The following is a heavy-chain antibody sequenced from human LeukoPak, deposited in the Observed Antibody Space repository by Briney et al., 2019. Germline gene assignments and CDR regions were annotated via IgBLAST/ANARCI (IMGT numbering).Heavy chain of an antibody. CDR1: GYSFDIYG. J-gene: IGHJ6*02. CDR2: ISGYNDNI. Sequence: ASVKVSCKASGYSFDIYGISWERQAPGQGQEWIGWISGYNDNIQYNQGVQGRGTLTTDTDTKTEYMELTGLRSDDTAVYFCAREGMEELRHSSLNYQYHGMDVWGQGTTVTVSS. V-gene: IGHV1-18*01. D-gene: IGHD3-16*01. CDR3: AREGMEELRHSSLNYQYHGMDV.